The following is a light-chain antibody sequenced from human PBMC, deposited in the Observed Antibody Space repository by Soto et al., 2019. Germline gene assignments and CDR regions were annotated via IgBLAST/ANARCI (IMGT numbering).Light chain of an antibody. J-gene: IGLJ2*01. CDR2: EVS. CDR1: SSDIGGYKY. Sequence: QSALTQPPSASGSPGESLIISCTGTSSDIGGYKYVSWYQQDPGKAPKLMIYEVSNRPSGVSNRFSGSKSGNTASLTISGLQAEDEADYYCSSYTTGSNYVVFGGGTKVTVL. V-gene: IGLV2-14*01. CDR3: SSYTTGSNYVV.